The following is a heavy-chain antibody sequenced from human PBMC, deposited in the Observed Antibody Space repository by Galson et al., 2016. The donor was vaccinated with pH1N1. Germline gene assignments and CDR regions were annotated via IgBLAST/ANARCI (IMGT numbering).Heavy chain of an antibody. Sequence: SVKVSCKASGYPFTGYFLHWVRRAPGQRLELMGRINPNSGGTKYAQKFQGRVTMTRDTSISTAYMEVRRLRSDDTAVYYCARDLYSGYLVPTYYYYAMDVWGQGTTVTVSS. V-gene: IGHV1-2*06. CDR2: INPNSGGT. D-gene: IGHD1-26*01. J-gene: IGHJ6*02. CDR1: GYPFTGYF. CDR3: ARDLYSGYLVPTYYYYAMDV.